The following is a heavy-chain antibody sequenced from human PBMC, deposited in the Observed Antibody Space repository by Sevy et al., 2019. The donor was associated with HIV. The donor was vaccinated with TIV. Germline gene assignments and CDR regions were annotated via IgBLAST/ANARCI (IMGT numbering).Heavy chain of an antibody. V-gene: IGHV3-74*01. Sequence: GGSLRLSCAASGFTFSSYWMHWVRQAPGKGLVWVSRINSDGSSTSYADSVKGRFTISRDNAKNTLYLQMDSLRGEDTAVYYCARVVVVPAASPWCDPWGQGTLVTVSS. J-gene: IGHJ5*02. D-gene: IGHD2-2*01. CDR3: ARVVVVPAASPWCDP. CDR2: INSDGSST. CDR1: GFTFSSYW.